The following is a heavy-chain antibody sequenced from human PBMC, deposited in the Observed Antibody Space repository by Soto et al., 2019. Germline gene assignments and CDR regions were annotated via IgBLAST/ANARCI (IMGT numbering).Heavy chain of an antibody. J-gene: IGHJ6*02. CDR3: ARPAHPTTVTTLWRGLAV. V-gene: IGHV1-18*01. CDR2: ISAYNGNT. D-gene: IGHD4-17*01. CDR1: GYTFTSYG. Sequence: ASVNVSCKASGYTFTSYGISWVRQAPGQGLEWMGWISAYNGNTNYAQKLQGRVTMTTDTSTSTAYMELRSLRSDDTAVYYCARPAHPTTVTTLWRGLAVWGQGTTVTVSS.